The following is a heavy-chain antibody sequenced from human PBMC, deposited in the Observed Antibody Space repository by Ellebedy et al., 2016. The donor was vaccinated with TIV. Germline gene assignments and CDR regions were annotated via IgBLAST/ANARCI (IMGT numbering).Heavy chain of an antibody. D-gene: IGHD3-3*01. CDR1: GFILSSYG. CDR2: IWFDGSKE. J-gene: IGHJ4*02. CDR3: STVEWYRSDY. V-gene: IGHV3-33*03. Sequence: GESLKISCAASGFILSSYGMHWVRQAPGKGLEWVALIWFDGSKEYYADSVKGRFTISRDNAKNSLYLQMNSLRAEDTAIYYCSTVEWYRSDYWGQGSLVTVSS.